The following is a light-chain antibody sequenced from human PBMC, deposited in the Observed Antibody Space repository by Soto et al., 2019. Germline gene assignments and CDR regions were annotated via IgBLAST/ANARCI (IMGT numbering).Light chain of an antibody. Sequence: QSVLTQPPSVSAAPGQKVTIPCSGSSSNIGGNSVSWYQQLPGTAPKLLIYDDNKRPSGIPDRFSGSKSVTSATLGITGFQTGDEADYYCGSWDSSLSAYVFGTGTRVTVL. J-gene: IGLJ1*01. CDR2: DDN. CDR1: SSNIGGNS. CDR3: GSWDSSLSAYV. V-gene: IGLV1-51*01.